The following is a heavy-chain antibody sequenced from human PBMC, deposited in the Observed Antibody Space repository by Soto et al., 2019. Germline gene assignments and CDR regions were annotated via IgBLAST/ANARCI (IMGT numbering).Heavy chain of an antibody. D-gene: IGHD3-10*01. V-gene: IGHV2-5*02. CDR2: IYWDDDK. J-gene: IGHJ4*02. CDR1: GFSLSTSGVG. CDR3: AHPLPHGSASSIAS. Sequence: SGPTLVNPTQTLTLTCTFSGFSLSTSGVGVGWIRQPPGKALEWLALIYWDDDKRYSPSLKSRLTITKGTSKNQVVLTMTNVDPVDTGTYYCAHPLPHGSASSIASWGQGILVTVSS.